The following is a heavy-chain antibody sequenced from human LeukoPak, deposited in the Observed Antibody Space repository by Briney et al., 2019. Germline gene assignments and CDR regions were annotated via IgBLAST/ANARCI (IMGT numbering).Heavy chain of an antibody. CDR2: FDPEDGET. CDR1: GYTLTELS. CDR3: ASGYCTNGVCYILDY. V-gene: IGHV1-24*01. D-gene: IGHD2-8*01. Sequence: EASVKVSCKVSGYTLTELSMHWVRQAPGKGLEWMGGFDPEDGETIYAQKFQGRVTMTEDTSTDTAYMELSSLRSEGTAVYYCASGYCTNGVCYILDYWGQGTLVTVSS. J-gene: IGHJ4*02.